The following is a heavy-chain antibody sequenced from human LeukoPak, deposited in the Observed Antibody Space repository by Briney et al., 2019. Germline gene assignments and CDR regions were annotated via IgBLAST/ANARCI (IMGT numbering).Heavy chain of an antibody. Sequence: GGSLRLSCAASGFTFSSYSMNWVRQAPGKGLEWVSYISSSSSTIYYADSVKGRFTISRDNAKNSLYLQMNSLRAEDTAVYYCARGPGIAAAGRAPAANWGQGTLVTVSS. CDR3: ARGPGIAAAGRAPAAN. V-gene: IGHV3-48*04. CDR1: GFTFSSYS. CDR2: ISSSSSTI. J-gene: IGHJ4*02. D-gene: IGHD6-13*01.